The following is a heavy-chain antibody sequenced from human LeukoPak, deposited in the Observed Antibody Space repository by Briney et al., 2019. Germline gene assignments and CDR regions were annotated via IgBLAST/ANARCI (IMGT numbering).Heavy chain of an antibody. J-gene: IGHJ3*02. CDR1: GFTVSSNY. V-gene: IGHV3-53*01. CDR2: IYSGGST. Sequence: GGSLRLSCAASGFTVSSNYMSWVRQAPGKGLEWVSVIYSGGSTYYADSVKGRFTISRDNSKNTLYLQMNSLRAEDTAVYYCARARYCSGGSCYYALDIWGQGTMVTVSS. CDR3: ARARYCSGGSCYYALDI. D-gene: IGHD2-15*01.